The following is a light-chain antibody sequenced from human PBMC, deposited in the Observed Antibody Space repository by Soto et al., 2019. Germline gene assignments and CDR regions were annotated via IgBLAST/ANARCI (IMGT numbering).Light chain of an antibody. V-gene: IGKV3-20*01. CDR3: QPYAGSPRT. J-gene: IGKJ2*01. CDR1: QSVRSNF. CDR2: DAY. Sequence: EIVLTQSPGTLSLSPGDTATLSCRASQSVRSNFLAWYQHKPGQAPRLLIPDAYSRATGIPDRFSGSGSDRDFTLTISRLEPEDLEVYYCQPYAGSPRTFCQGTEGDI.